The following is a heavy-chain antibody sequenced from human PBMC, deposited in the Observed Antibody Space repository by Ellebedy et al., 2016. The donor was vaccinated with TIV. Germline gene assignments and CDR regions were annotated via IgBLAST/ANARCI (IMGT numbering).Heavy chain of an antibody. J-gene: IGHJ3*01. Sequence: SETLSLTCAVSGGSLSDNYWTWIRQPPGKGLEWIGYLYYTGSTNYNPSLKSRVTISVNTPRNQFSLKLNSVTSAEPAVYYCVSSVSVDAFDLWGQGTMVTVSS. CDR2: LYYTGST. CDR3: VSSVSVDAFDL. D-gene: IGHD3-10*01. CDR1: GGSLSDNY. V-gene: IGHV4-59*01.